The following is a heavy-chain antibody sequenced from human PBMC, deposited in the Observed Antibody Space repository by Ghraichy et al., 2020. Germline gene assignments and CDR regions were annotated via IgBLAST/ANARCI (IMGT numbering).Heavy chain of an antibody. J-gene: IGHJ4*02. CDR2: ISGYNGDM. V-gene: IGHV1-18*01. D-gene: IGHD3-22*01. Sequence: ASVKVSCKAAGYTFTSSGISWVRQAPVQVLEWMGWISGYNGDMSYAQSLQGRVTMTTDTSTNTSYMELRSLRSDDTAVYYCARVHFYDRSGFHYYLDYWGQGTLVTVSS. CDR3: ARVHFYDRSGFHYYLDY. CDR1: GYTFTSSG.